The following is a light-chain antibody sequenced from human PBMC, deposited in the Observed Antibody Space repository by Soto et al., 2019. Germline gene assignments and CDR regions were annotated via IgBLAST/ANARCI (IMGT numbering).Light chain of an antibody. CDR2: GAS. V-gene: IGKV3-15*01. CDR3: QQYNNGPPWT. CDR1: QRVTNF. Sequence: PGERATLSCRASQRVTNFLAWYQQKPGQAPRLLIYGASTRATGIPARFSGSGSGTEFTHTISSLQSEDFAVYYCQQYNNGPPWTFGQGTEVDI. J-gene: IGKJ1*01.